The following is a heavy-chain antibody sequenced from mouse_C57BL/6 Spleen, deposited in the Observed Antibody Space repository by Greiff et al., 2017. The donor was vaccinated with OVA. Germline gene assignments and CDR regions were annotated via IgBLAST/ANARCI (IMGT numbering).Heavy chain of an antibody. J-gene: IGHJ2*01. Sequence: VQLQESGAELVRPGASVTLSCKASGYTFTDYEMDWVKQTPVHGLEWIGAIDPDTGGTAYNQKFKGKAILTADKSSSTAYMELRSLTSEDSAVYYCKRGAHWGQGTTLTVSS. CDR2: IDPDTGGT. CDR3: KRGAH. CDR1: GYTFTDYE. V-gene: IGHV1-15*01.